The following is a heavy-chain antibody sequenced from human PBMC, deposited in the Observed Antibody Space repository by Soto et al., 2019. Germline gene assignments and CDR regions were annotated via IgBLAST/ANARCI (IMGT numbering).Heavy chain of an antibody. CDR3: ARVSGCSGGTCYPFDY. CDR1: GYTFSSYW. J-gene: IGHJ4*02. CDR2: IYPGDSET. Sequence: PGESLKISCKGSGYTFSSYWIAWVRQMPGKGLEWMGIIYPGDSETRITPSFQGQVTISADKSINTAYLQWSSLRASDTAIYYCARVSGCSGGTCYPFDYWGQGTLVPVAS. V-gene: IGHV5-51*01. D-gene: IGHD2-15*01.